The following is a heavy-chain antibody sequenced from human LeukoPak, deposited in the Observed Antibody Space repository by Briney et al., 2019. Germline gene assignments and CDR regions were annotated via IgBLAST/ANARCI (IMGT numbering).Heavy chain of an antibody. CDR3: AKKYIGYDFAY. CDR1: GFPLRSYS. J-gene: IGHJ4*02. D-gene: IGHD5-12*01. Sequence: GVLRLSCAAPGFPLRSYSMSWVRQAPGKGLEWVSAISGSGGYTYYADSVKGRFTISRDSSKNTLYLQMNSLRAEDTAVYYGAKKYIGYDFAYGGQGTLVTVSS. V-gene: IGHV3-23*01. CDR2: ISGSGGYT.